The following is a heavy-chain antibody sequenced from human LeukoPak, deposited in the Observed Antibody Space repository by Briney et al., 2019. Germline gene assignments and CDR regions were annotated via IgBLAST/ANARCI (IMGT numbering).Heavy chain of an antibody. D-gene: IGHD5-24*01. Sequence: SETLSLTCTVSGYSISSGYFWGWIRQPPGKGLEWIGSIYHSGSTYYNPSLKSRVTISVDTSKNQFSLKLSSVTAADTAVYYCARVVEMATIPIDYWGQGTLVTVSS. CDR2: IYHSGST. CDR3: ARVVEMATIPIDY. J-gene: IGHJ4*02. V-gene: IGHV4-38-2*02. CDR1: GYSISSGYF.